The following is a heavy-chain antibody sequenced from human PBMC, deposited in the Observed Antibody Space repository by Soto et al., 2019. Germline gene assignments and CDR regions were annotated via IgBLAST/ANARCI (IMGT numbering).Heavy chain of an antibody. CDR2: IYSDGRT. V-gene: IGHV3-53*01. CDR3: ARGQTATNPNNLHY. Sequence: GGSLRLSCAASGFTVSGSYVNWVRQAPGKGLEWVSGIYSDGRTYYADSVKGRFAISRDNSKNTVYLQMNNLRVEDTAVYYCARGQTATNPNNLHYWGQGTMLTVSS. D-gene: IGHD1-1*01. CDR1: GFTVSGSY. J-gene: IGHJ4*02.